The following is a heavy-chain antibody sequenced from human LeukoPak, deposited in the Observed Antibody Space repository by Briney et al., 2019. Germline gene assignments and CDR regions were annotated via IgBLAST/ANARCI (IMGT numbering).Heavy chain of an antibody. CDR3: ARGLPNDDAFDI. J-gene: IGHJ3*02. CDR1: GGSISSYY. Sequence: NPSETLSLTWTPSGGSISSYYWSWIRQPPGKGLEWIWYIYYSGSTNYNPSLKSRVTISVDTSKNQFSLKLSSVTAADTAVYYCARGLPNDDAFDIWGQGTMVTVSS. D-gene: IGHD2-2*01. V-gene: IGHV4-59*01. CDR2: IYYSGST.